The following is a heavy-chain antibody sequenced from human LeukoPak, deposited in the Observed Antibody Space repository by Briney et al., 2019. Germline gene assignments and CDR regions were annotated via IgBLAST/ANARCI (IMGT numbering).Heavy chain of an antibody. V-gene: IGHV3-74*01. J-gene: IGHJ3*02. CDR1: GVTFSSYW. Sequence: PGGSLRLSSAASGVTFSSYWMHWVRHAPGKGLVWVSRINSDGSTTSHADSVKGRFTISRDNAKNTLYLQMNSLRAEDTAVYYCSRDTADDTFDIWGQGTMVTVSS. CDR3: SRDTADDTFDI. CDR2: INSDGSTT.